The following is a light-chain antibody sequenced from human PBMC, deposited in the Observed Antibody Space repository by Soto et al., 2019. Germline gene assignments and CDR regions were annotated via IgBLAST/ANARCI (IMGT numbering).Light chain of an antibody. CDR2: DAS. Sequence: EVVMTQSPATLSVSPGERVTLSCRASQSVRSKLAWYQQNPGQAPRLLIYDASTRATGIPARFSGSGSGTEFTLTINSLQSEDFAVYYCQQYNNWPPWTFGQGTKVDI. CDR1: QSVRSK. CDR3: QQYNNWPPWT. J-gene: IGKJ1*01. V-gene: IGKV3-15*01.